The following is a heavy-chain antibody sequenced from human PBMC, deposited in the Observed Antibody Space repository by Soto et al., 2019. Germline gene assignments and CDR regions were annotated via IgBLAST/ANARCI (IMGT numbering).Heavy chain of an antibody. D-gene: IGHD3-3*01. J-gene: IGHJ3*02. CDR3: ARSVDFWSGSIPTSGHAFDI. Sequence: QVQLVQSGAEVKKPGSSVKVSCKASGGTFSSYTISWVRQAPGQGLEWMGRIIPILGIANYAQKFQGRVKITADKSTSTADMELSSLRSEDTAVYYCARSVDFWSGSIPTSGHAFDIWGQGTMVTVSS. CDR1: GGTFSSYT. CDR2: IIPILGIA. V-gene: IGHV1-69*02.